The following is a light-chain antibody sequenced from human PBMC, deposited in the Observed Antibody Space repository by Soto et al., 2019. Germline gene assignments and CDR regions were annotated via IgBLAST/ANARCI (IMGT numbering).Light chain of an antibody. CDR2: LGS. V-gene: IGKV2-28*01. CDR1: QSLTNGSGYTY. CDR3: MQPLQTLIT. J-gene: IGKJ5*01. Sequence: EIVLIQSPLSLSVSLGERASFSCRFSQSLTNGSGYTYLDWYLLKSGQPPQLVIYLGSNRGSGVPDRFSGSGSGTHFTLTISRVETEDAGVYFCMQPLQTLITFGQGTRLEIQ.